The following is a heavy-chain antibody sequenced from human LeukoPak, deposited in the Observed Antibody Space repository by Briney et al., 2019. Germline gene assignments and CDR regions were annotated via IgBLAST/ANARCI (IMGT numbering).Heavy chain of an antibody. V-gene: IGHV1-8*01. CDR1: GYTFTTYD. CDR2: MNPNSGNT. CDR3: ARRIRGAPTDH. D-gene: IGHD3-10*01. Sequence: GASVKVSCKASGYTFTTYDLNWVRQATRQGLEWMGWMNPNSGNTGYAQKFQGRVTMTRNTSISTAYMELNNLTSEDTAVYYCARRIRGAPTDHWGQGTLVTVSS. J-gene: IGHJ4*02.